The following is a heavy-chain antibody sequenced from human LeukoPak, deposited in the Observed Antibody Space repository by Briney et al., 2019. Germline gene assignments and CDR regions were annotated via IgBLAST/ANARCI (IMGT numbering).Heavy chain of an antibody. CDR3: AKDVEPDSRWDVDY. V-gene: IGHV3-30-3*01. D-gene: IGHD6-19*01. Sequence: PGRSLRLSCAASGFTFSSYAIPWVRQAPGKGLEWVAFISYDGSNKHYADSVKGRFTISRDNSKNTLYLQMNSLRVEDTAFYYCAKDVEPDSRWDVDYWGQGTLVTVSS. CDR2: ISYDGSNK. CDR1: GFTFSSYA. J-gene: IGHJ4*02.